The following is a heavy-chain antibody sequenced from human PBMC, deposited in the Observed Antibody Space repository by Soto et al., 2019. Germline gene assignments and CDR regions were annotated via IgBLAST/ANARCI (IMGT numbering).Heavy chain of an antibody. CDR3: ARAYDYSNYGFDP. D-gene: IGHD4-4*01. Sequence: ASVKVSCNASGYTFTGYYMHWVRQAPGQGLEWMGWINPNSGGTNYAQKFQGWVTMTRDTSISTAYMELSRLRSDDTAVYYCARAYDYSNYGFDPWGQGTLVTVSS. CDR1: GYTFTGYY. V-gene: IGHV1-2*04. CDR2: INPNSGGT. J-gene: IGHJ5*02.